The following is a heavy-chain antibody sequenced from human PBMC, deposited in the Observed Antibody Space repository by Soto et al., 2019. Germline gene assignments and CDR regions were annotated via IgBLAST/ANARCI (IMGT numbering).Heavy chain of an antibody. V-gene: IGHV1-8*01. CDR2: MNPNSGNT. CDR1: GYTFTSYD. CDR3: ARERGGIDY. Sequence: QVQLVQSGAEVKKPGASVKVSCKASGYTFTSYDINWVRQTTGQGLEWMGWMNPNSGNTVYAQKCQGRVTMTRNTSIGTAYMELGSLRSEGAAVYYCARERGGIDYWGQGTLVTVSS. J-gene: IGHJ4*02. D-gene: IGHD3-10*01.